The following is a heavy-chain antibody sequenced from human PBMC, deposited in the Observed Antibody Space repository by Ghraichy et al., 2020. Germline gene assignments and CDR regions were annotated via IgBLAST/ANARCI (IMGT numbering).Heavy chain of an antibody. D-gene: IGHD1-26*01. Sequence: SETLSLTCTVSGGSISSYYWNWIRQPPGRGLEWIGYIYYNGNTNYNPSLKSRVTISKDTSNNQFSLRLSSVIAADTAVYYCARGLNSGHYYYYYYMDVWGKGTTVTVSS. CDR3: ARGLNSGHYYYYYYMDV. CDR2: IYYNGNT. V-gene: IGHV4-59*01. J-gene: IGHJ6*03. CDR1: GGSISSYY.